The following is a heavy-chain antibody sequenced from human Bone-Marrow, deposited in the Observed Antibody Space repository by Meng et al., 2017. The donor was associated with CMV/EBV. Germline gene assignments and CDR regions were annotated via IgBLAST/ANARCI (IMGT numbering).Heavy chain of an antibody. V-gene: IGHV3-21*01. D-gene: IGHD2-2*01. J-gene: IGHJ5*02. CDR1: GFTFSSYS. CDR2: ISSSSYI. Sequence: GGSLRLSCAASGFTFSSYSMNWVRQAPGKGLEWVSSISSSSYIYYADSVKGRFTISRDNAKNSLYLQMNSLRAEDTAVYYCARDIVVVPAARNWFDPWGQRTLVTVSS. CDR3: ARDIVVVPAARNWFDP.